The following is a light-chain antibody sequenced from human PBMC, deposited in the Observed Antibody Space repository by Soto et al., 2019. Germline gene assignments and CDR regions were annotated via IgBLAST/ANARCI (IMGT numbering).Light chain of an antibody. V-gene: IGLV8-61*01. CDR1: SGAVSTAHN. CDR3: ALFMANGIAV. J-gene: IGLJ1*01. Sequence: QAVVTQESSFSVSPGGTVTLTCGLISGAVSTAHNPNWYQQTPGQAPRTLIYSTSTRSSGVPDRFSGSILGNNAALPITGAQADDESVYYGALFMANGIAVFGPGTKLTV. CDR2: STS.